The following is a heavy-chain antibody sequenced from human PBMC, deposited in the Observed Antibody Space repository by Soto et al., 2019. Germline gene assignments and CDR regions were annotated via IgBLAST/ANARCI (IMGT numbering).Heavy chain of an antibody. V-gene: IGHV1-18*01. Sequence: QVHLVQSGAEVKKPGASVKVSCKGSGYAFTTYGITWVRQAPGQGLEWMGWISAHNGNTNYAQQLQGRVTVTRDTSTSTAYMELRSLRSDGTAVYYCARGRYGDYWGQGALVTVSS. CDR1: GYAFTTYG. CDR3: ARGRYGDY. J-gene: IGHJ4*02. D-gene: IGHD1-1*01. CDR2: ISAHNGNT.